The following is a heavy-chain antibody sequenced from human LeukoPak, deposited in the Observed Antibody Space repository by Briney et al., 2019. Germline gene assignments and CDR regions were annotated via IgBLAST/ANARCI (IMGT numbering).Heavy chain of an antibody. CDR3: AKRPREGWYFDL. Sequence: GRSLRLSCAASGFTFDDYAMHWVRQIPGKGLEWVSGISGKRTVIIYADSVKGRFTISRDNANNFLYLQMNSLTTEDTALYYCAKRPREGWYFDLWGRGTLVTVSS. J-gene: IGHJ2*01. D-gene: IGHD5-24*01. V-gene: IGHV3-9*01. CDR1: GFTFDDYA. CDR2: ISGKRTVI.